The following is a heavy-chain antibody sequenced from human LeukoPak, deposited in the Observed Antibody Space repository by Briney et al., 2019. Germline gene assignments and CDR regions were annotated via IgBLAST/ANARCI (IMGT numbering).Heavy chain of an antibody. D-gene: IGHD5-24*01. CDR2: IWYDGSNK. V-gene: IGHV3-33*01. Sequence: GGSLRLSCAASGFTFSSYTMHWVRQAPGKGLEWVAVIWYDGSNKYYADSVKGRFTTSRDNSKNTLYLRVNSLRAEDTAMYYCARDRGGRWLQVYYFDYWGQGTLVTVSS. CDR3: ARDRGGRWLQVYYFDY. J-gene: IGHJ4*02. CDR1: GFTFSSYT.